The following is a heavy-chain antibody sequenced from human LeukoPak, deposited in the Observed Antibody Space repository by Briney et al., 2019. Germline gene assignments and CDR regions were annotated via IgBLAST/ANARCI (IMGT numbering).Heavy chain of an antibody. CDR1: GFTFSSCT. CDR2: ISGSSNYI. J-gene: IGHJ4*02. D-gene: IGHD2-2*01. CDR3: ARDSEGYQLLKGFDY. V-gene: IGHV3-21*06. Sequence: GGSLRLSCVASGFTFSSCTMNWVRQAPGKGLEWVSSISGSSNYIYYADSVKGRFTISRDNAKNSLYLQMNSLRAEDTAMYYCARDSEGYQLLKGFDYWGQGTLVTVSS.